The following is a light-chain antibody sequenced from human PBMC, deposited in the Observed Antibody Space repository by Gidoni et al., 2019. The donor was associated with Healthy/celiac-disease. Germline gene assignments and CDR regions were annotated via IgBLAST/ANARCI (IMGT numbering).Light chain of an antibody. Sequence: DIVMTQSPLSLPVTPREPASISCRSSQSLLHSNGYNYLDWYLQKPGQSPQLLIYLGSNRASGVPDRFSGSGSGTDFTLKISRVEAEDVGVYYCMQALQTPRTFGQXTKVEIK. V-gene: IGKV2-28*01. CDR1: QSLLHSNGYNY. CDR2: LGS. J-gene: IGKJ1*01. CDR3: MQALQTPRT.